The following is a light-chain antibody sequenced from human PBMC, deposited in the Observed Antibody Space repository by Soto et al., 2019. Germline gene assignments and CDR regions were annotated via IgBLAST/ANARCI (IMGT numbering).Light chain of an antibody. J-gene: IGKJ5*01. V-gene: IGKV1-9*01. CDR3: QQLNSYPLT. CDR2: AAS. Sequence: DIQLTQSPSFLSASVGDRVTITCRASQGISSYLAWYQQKPGKAPKLLIYAASTLQSGVPSRFSGSGSGTEFTLTISSLQPKDFPTYDCQQLNSYPLTFGQGTLLEIK. CDR1: QGISSY.